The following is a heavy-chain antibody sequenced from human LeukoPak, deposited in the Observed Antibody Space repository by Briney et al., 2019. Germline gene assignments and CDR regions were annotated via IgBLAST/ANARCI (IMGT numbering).Heavy chain of an antibody. V-gene: IGHV3-23*01. CDR2: ISGSGGST. Sequence: GGSLRLSCAASGFTFSSYAMSWVRQAPGKGLEWVSCISGSGGSTYYADSVKGRFTISRDNSKNTLYLEMNSLRAGDTAVYYCAKAMRSTLYDYWGQGTLVTVSS. CDR3: AKAMRSTLYDY. CDR1: GFTFSSYA. J-gene: IGHJ4*02.